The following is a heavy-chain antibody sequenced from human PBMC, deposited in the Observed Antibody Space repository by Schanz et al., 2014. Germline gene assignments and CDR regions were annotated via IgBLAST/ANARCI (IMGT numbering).Heavy chain of an antibody. CDR1: GGSISSGGYY. CDR2: INQSGRA. Sequence: QVQLQESGPGLVKPSQTLSLTCTVSGGSISSGGYYWGWVRQPPGKGLEWIGEINQSGRASYNPSLKSRVPISVDTSNNQFSLKVTSVTAADTALYFCARGYDFWSGLRGGDYWGQGTLVTVSS. J-gene: IGHJ4*02. V-gene: IGHV4-31*03. D-gene: IGHD3-3*01. CDR3: ARGYDFWSGLRGGDY.